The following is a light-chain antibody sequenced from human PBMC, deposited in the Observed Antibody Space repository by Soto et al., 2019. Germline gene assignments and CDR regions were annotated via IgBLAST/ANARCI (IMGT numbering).Light chain of an antibody. J-gene: IGKJ1*01. CDR1: QNISNY. Sequence: IVLIQSPATLSVSPGERATLSCRASQNISNYLIWYQQKPGQAPRLLIYGASNMATGIPDRFSGGGSGTDFTLTISRLEPEDFAVYWCQQVDISPWTFGRGTKVDIK. CDR3: QQVDISPWT. V-gene: IGKV3-20*01. CDR2: GAS.